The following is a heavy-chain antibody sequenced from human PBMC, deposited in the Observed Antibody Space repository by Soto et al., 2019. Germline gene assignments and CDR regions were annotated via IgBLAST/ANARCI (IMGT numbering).Heavy chain of an antibody. CDR2: MYYSGST. J-gene: IGHJ5*02. V-gene: IGHV4-39*01. CDR1: GGSISSSSYY. CDR3: ARQPYDSSGYYYGA. Sequence: QLQLQESGPGLVKPSETLSLTCTVSGGSISSSSYYWGWIRQPPGKGLEWIGSMYYSGSTYNNPSLKSRVTVSVDTSKNHFSLKLSSVTAADTAMYYCARQPYDSSGYYYGAWGQGTLVTVSS. D-gene: IGHD3-22*01.